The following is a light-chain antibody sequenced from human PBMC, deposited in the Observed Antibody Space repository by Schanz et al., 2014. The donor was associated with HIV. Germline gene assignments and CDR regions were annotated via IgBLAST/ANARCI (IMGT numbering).Light chain of an antibody. J-gene: IGKJ1*01. V-gene: IGKV1-39*01. CDR1: QSISSY. Sequence: DIQMTQSPSSLSASVGDRVTITCRASQSISSYLNWYQQKPGKAPKLLIYAASSLQSGVPSRFSGSGSGTDFTLTISSLQPEDFATYYCQQYSSYSPTFGQGTEVEV. CDR3: QQYSSYSPT. CDR2: AAS.